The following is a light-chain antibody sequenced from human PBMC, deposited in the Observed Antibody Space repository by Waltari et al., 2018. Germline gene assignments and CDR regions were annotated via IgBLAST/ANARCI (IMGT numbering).Light chain of an antibody. CDR3: CSYAGSSVSV. V-gene: IGLV2-23*02. CDR2: DVN. CDR1: SRDVGKYNL. Sequence: QSALTQTATVTGSPGQSITISCTGISRDVGKYNLVSWYRQHPGEAPKLIIYDVNKRPYGVSNRFSGSKSGNTASLTISGLQAADEADYYCCSYAGSSVSVFGGGTKVTVL. J-gene: IGLJ3*02.